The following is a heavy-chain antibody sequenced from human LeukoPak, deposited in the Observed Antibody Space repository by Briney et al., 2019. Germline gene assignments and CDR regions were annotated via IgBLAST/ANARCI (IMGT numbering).Heavy chain of an antibody. CDR2: IKSKTDGGTT. CDR3: TTDFSGSYYATEY. Sequence: GGSLRLSCAASGFTFSNAWMSWVRQDPGKGLEWVGRIKSKTDGGTTDYAAPVKGRFTISRDDSKNTLYLQMNSLKTEDTAVYYCTTDFSGSYYATEYWGQGTLVTVSS. D-gene: IGHD1-26*01. J-gene: IGHJ4*02. V-gene: IGHV3-15*01. CDR1: GFTFSNAW.